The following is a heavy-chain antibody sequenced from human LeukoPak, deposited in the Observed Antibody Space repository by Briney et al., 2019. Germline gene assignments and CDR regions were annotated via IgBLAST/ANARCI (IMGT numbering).Heavy chain of an antibody. CDR1: GDSISSYY. D-gene: IGHD6-25*01. J-gene: IGHJ5*02. Sequence: SETLSLTCTLSGDSISSYYWTWIRQSPRKGLEWVGRINTTGSTHYTPSVRSRVTMSVNTSKNQFSLNLTSVTAADTAVYSCAREGGDPRWLDPWGQGTLVSVS. CDR3: AREGGDPRWLDP. V-gene: IGHV4-4*07. CDR2: INTTGST.